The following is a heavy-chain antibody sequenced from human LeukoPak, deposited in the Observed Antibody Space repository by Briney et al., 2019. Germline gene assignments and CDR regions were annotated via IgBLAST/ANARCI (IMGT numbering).Heavy chain of an antibody. J-gene: IGHJ3*02. D-gene: IGHD3-22*01. Sequence: SETLFLTCTVSGGSISSYYWNWIRQPAGKGLEWIGRISTSVNPNYNPSLKSRVTISVDTSKNQFSLKLSSVTAADTAVYYCAVQRYYDSSGYYYLAFDIWGQGTMVTVSS. CDR1: GGSISSYY. CDR3: AVQRYYDSSGYYYLAFDI. CDR2: ISTSVNP. V-gene: IGHV4-4*07.